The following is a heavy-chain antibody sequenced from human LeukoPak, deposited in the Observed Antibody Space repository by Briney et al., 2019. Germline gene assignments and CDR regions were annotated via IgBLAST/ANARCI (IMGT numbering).Heavy chain of an antibody. CDR1: GFTFSSYG. CDR2: ISYDGSNK. CDR3: AKDLGVVPAYYYYYYGMDV. V-gene: IGHV3-30*18. J-gene: IGHJ6*04. Sequence: GGSLRLSCAASGFTFSSYGMHWVRQAPGKGLEWVAVISYDGSNKYYADSVKGRFTISRDNSKNTLYLQMNSLRAEDTAVYYCAKDLGVVPAYYYYYYGMDVWGKGTTVTVSS. D-gene: IGHD2-2*01.